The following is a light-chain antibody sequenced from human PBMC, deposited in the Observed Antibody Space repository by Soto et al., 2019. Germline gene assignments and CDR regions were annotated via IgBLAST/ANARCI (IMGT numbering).Light chain of an antibody. Sequence: IVLTQSPGSLYLSPWARDKLSCRASQSVSSSYLAWYQQKPGQAPRLLIYGASTRATGIPARFSGSGSGTEFTLTISSLQSDDSAVYYCQQYGSSPRTSAPRTKVDI. CDR3: QQYGSSPRT. CDR2: GAS. J-gene: IGKJ1*01. CDR1: QSVSSSY. V-gene: IGKV3-20*01.